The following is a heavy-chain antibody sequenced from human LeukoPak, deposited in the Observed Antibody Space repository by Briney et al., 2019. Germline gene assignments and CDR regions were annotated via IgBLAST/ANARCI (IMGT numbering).Heavy chain of an antibody. D-gene: IGHD2-8*02. J-gene: IGHJ3*02. CDR3: TTAWSRKQGPSAFDI. Sequence: GGSLRLSCAASGFTFSNAWMSWVRQAPGKGLEWVGRIKSKTDGGTTDYAAPVKGRFTISRDDSKNTLYLQMNSLKTEDTAVYYCTTAWSRKQGPSAFDIWGQGTMVTVSS. CDR2: IKSKTDGGTT. V-gene: IGHV3-15*01. CDR1: GFTFSNAW.